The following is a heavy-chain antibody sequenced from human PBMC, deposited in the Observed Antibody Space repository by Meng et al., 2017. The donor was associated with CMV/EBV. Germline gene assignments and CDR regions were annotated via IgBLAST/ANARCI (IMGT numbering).Heavy chain of an antibody. CDR1: GFTFDNYG. J-gene: IGHJ4*02. CDR3: AKDLLLFGGANAYFDH. Sequence: GGSLRLSCAASGFTFDNYGMHWVRKTPGKGLEWVAFIRHDGTTKFYGDSVKGRFTISRDNSKNTVYLQMNSLRPEETAIYYFAKDLLLFGGANAYFDHWGQGTLVTVSS. CDR2: IRHDGTTK. V-gene: IGHV3-30*02. D-gene: IGHD3-16*01.